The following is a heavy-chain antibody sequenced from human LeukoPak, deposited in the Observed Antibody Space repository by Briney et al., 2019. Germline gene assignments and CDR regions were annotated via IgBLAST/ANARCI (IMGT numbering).Heavy chain of an antibody. CDR3: AKEITFGGVIDY. J-gene: IGHJ4*02. CDR1: GFTFTTYA. Sequence: GGSLRLSCAASGFTFTTYAMSWVRQAPGKGLEWVSAISGSGGTTYYADSVKGRFTISRDNSKNTLHVQMNSLRAEDTAVYYCAKEITFGGVIDYWGQGTLVTVSS. D-gene: IGHD3-16*02. CDR2: ISGSGGTT. V-gene: IGHV3-23*01.